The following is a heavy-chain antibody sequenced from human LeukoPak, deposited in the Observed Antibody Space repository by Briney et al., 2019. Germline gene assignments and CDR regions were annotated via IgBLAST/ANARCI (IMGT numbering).Heavy chain of an antibody. CDR1: GFTFSSYW. Sequence: GGSLRLSCAASGFTFSSYWMSWVRQAPGKGLEWVANIKQDGSEKYYVDSVKGRFTISRDNAKNSQYLQMNSLRAEDTAVYYCARAAGTYYDFWSGYLDYWGQGPLVTVSS. CDR3: ARAAGTYYDFWSGYLDY. J-gene: IGHJ4*02. D-gene: IGHD3-3*01. V-gene: IGHV3-7*01. CDR2: IKQDGSEK.